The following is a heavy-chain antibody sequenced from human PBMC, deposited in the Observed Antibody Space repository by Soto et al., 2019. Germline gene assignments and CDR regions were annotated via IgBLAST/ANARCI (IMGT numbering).Heavy chain of an antibody. Sequence: SVKVSCKASGGTFSSYAISWVRQAPGQGLEWMGGIIPIFGTANYAQKFQGRVTITADESTSTAYMELSSLRSEDTAVYYCARDPVQYSSSWLGAFDIWGQGTMVTVSS. D-gene: IGHD6-6*01. CDR3: ARDPVQYSSSWLGAFDI. CDR2: IIPIFGTA. V-gene: IGHV1-69*13. J-gene: IGHJ3*02. CDR1: GGTFSSYA.